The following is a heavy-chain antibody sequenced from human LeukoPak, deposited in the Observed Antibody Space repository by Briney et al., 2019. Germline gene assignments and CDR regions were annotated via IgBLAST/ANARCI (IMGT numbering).Heavy chain of an antibody. Sequence: SETLSLTCTVSGGSINSDYWSWLRQPPGKGLEWIGYINYSGNTNSNPSLKSRVTISVDTSKNQFSLKLSSVTAADTAVYFCARHRPGERRFDPWGQGALVTVSS. D-gene: IGHD3-16*01. V-gene: IGHV4-59*08. CDR1: GGSINSDY. J-gene: IGHJ5*02. CDR3: ARHRPGERRFDP. CDR2: INYSGNT.